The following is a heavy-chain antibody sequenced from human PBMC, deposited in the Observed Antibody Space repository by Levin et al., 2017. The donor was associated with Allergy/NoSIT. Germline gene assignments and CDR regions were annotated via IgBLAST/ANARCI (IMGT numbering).Heavy chain of an antibody. Sequence: SVKVSCKASGGTFSSYAISWVRQAPGQGLEWMGRIIPILGIANYAQKFQGRVTITADKSTSTAYMELSSLRSEDTAVYYCARAVQNYDILTGYYPQPLYFDYWGQGTLVTVSS. V-gene: IGHV1-69*04. CDR3: ARAVQNYDILTGYYPQPLYFDY. CDR2: IIPILGIA. D-gene: IGHD3-9*01. J-gene: IGHJ4*02. CDR1: GGTFSSYA.